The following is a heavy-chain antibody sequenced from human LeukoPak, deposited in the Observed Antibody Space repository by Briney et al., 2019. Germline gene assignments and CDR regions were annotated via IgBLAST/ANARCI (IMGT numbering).Heavy chain of an antibody. J-gene: IGHJ4*02. V-gene: IGHV1-69*04. CDR3: ASFPTQWFGDVLDY. CDR2: IIPILGIA. Sequence: SVKVSCKASGGTFSSYAISWVRQAPGQGLEWMGRIIPILGIANYAQKFQGRVTITADKSTSTAYMELSSLRSEDTAVYYCASFPTQWFGDVLDYWGQGTLVTVSS. CDR1: GGTFSSYA. D-gene: IGHD3-10*01.